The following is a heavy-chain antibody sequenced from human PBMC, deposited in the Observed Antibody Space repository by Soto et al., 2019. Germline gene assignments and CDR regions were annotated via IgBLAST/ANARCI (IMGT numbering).Heavy chain of an antibody. J-gene: IGHJ4*02. CDR2: ISPSNGNT. Sequence: QVQLVQSGAEVKKPGASVKVSCKASGYTFTSYGISWVRQAPRQGLEWMGWISPSNGNTNFAQKFRGRVTLTTDTSTSTAYMELRSLKSDDTAVYYCARDPPETPSDYWGQGTLVTVSS. CDR1: GYTFTSYG. CDR3: ARDPPETPSDY. V-gene: IGHV1-18*01.